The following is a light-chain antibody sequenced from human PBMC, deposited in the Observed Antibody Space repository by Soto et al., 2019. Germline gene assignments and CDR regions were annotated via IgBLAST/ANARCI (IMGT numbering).Light chain of an antibody. CDR3: QHYNNWLRT. J-gene: IGKJ1*01. Sequence: ERVGPQSTATLSVSPGEGTTLSCRASQSVSILLAWYQQKPGQAPRLLIHGATTRATGIPARFSGSGSGTEFTLTISSLQSEDFAVYYCQHYNNWLRTFGQGTKVDIK. CDR2: GAT. CDR1: QSVSIL. V-gene: IGKV3-15*01.